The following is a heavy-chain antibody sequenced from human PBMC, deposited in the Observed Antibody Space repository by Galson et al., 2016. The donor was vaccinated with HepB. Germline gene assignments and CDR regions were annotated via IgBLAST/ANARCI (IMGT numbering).Heavy chain of an antibody. CDR1: GFTFSSYA. CDR3: AKSQPGYSSGWYTLPIDAFDI. CDR2: ISGSGYNT. J-gene: IGHJ3*02. V-gene: IGHV3-23*01. D-gene: IGHD6-19*01. Sequence: SLRLSCAASGFTFSSYAMSWVRQAPGKGLEWVSTISGSGYNTYYADSVKGRFTISRDNPMNTLYLQMNSLRAEDTAVYYCAKSQPGYSSGWYTLPIDAFDIWGQGTMVTVSS.